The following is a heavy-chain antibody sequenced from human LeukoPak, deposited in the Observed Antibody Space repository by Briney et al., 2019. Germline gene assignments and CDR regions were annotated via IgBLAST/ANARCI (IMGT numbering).Heavy chain of an antibody. J-gene: IGHJ4*02. Sequence: GESLKISCKGSGYIFTNSWIGWVRQKPGKGLEWMGIIYPGDSDTKYNPSFQGQVTISADKSITTAYLQWSSLKASDTAMCYCARPSGTSNRFDYWGQGTLVTVSS. V-gene: IGHV5-51*01. D-gene: IGHD1-26*01. CDR1: GYIFTNSW. CDR2: IYPGDSDT. CDR3: ARPSGTSNRFDY.